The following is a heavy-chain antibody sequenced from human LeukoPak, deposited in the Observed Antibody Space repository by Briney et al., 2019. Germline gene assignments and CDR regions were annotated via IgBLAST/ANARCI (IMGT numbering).Heavy chain of an antibody. J-gene: IGHJ6*03. Sequence: RSSETLSLTCTVSGYSISSGYYWGWIRQPPGKGLEWIGSIYHSGSTYYSPSLKSRVTISVDTSENQFSLKLSSVTAADTAVYYCARVDVFGVVSSDYYYYYMDVWGKGTTVTVSS. V-gene: IGHV4-38-2*02. D-gene: IGHD3-3*01. CDR3: ARVDVFGVVSSDYYYYYMDV. CDR2: IYHSGST. CDR1: GYSISSGYY.